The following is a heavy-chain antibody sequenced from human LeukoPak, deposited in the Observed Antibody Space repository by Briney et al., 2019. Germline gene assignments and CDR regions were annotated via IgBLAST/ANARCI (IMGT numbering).Heavy chain of an antibody. J-gene: IGHJ6*03. D-gene: IGHD4-17*01. CDR1: GDSVSSNSAA. CDR2: TYYRSKWYN. Sequence: SQTLSLACAISGDSVSSNSAAWNWIRQSPSRGLEWLGRTYYRSKWYNDYEVSVQSRITINPDTSKHQFSLQLNSVTPEDTAVYYCARGRVTTIANYYYYYIDVWGKGTTVTVSS. V-gene: IGHV6-1*01. CDR3: ARGRVTTIANYYYYYIDV.